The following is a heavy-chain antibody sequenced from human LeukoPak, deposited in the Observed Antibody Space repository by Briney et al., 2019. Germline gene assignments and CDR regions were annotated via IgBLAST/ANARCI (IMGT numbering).Heavy chain of an antibody. CDR1: GFSFRSYN. V-gene: IGHV3-48*04. D-gene: IGHD3-10*01. CDR2: ISSDTNTI. Sequence: GGSLRLSCAASGFSFRSYNMSWDRQAPGKGLEWVSYISSDTNTIYYADSVRGRFTISRDNAKMSLYLQMNSLRADDTAVYYCVRDQRSYYYNYWGQGTLVTVSS. CDR3: VRDQRSYYYNY. J-gene: IGHJ4*02.